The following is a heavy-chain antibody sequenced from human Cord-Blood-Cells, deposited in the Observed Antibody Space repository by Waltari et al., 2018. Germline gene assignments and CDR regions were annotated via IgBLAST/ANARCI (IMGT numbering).Heavy chain of an antibody. J-gene: IGHJ4*02. D-gene: IGHD4-4*01. CDR1: GGTFSSYA. CDR2: IIPIFGTA. Sequence: QVQLVQSGAEVKKPGSSVKVSCQASGGTFSSYAISWVRQALGKGLEGMGGIIPIFGTANYAQKFQGRVTITADKSTSTAYMELSSLRSEHTAVYYCARAWHSNFDYWGQGTLVTVSS. V-gene: IGHV1-69*06. CDR3: ARAWHSNFDY.